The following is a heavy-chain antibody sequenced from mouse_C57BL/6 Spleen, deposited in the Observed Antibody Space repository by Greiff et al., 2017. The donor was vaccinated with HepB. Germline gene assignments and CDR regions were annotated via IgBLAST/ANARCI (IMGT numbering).Heavy chain of an antibody. Sequence: GGGVAKPGWGGEGCVKSSGCTFTSYWMHWVKQRPGQGLEWIGYINPSSGYTKYNQKFKDKATLTADKSSSTAYMQLSSLTYEDSAVYYCARGDFTGTYFDYWGQGTTLTVSS. CDR2: INPSSGYT. V-gene: IGHV1-7*01. D-gene: IGHD4-1*01. CDR1: GCTFTSYW. J-gene: IGHJ2*01. CDR3: ARGDFTGTYFDY.